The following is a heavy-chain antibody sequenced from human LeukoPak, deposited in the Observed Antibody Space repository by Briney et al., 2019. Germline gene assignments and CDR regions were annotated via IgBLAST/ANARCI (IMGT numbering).Heavy chain of an antibody. Sequence: PSETLSLTCAVYGGSFSGYYWSWIRQPAGKGLEWIGRIYTSGSTNYNPSLKSRITMSVDTSKNQFSLKLSSVTAADTAVYYCASLDAFDIWGQGTMVTVSS. V-gene: IGHV4-59*10. CDR2: IYTSGST. CDR3: ASLDAFDI. J-gene: IGHJ3*02. CDR1: GGSFSGYY.